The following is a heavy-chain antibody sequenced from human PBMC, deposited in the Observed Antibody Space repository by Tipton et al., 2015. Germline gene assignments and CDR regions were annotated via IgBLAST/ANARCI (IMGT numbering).Heavy chain of an antibody. CDR3: ARDADYFDY. V-gene: IGHV1-46*01. Sequence: QLVQSGAEVKKPGASVKVSCKASGYTFTSYYIHWVRQAPGQGLEWMGIIIPNGGGTSYAQKFQGRVTMTSDTSTSTVYMELSSLRSEDTAVYYCARDADYFDYWGQGTLVTVSS. J-gene: IGHJ4*02. CDR1: GYTFTSYY. CDR2: IIPNGGGT.